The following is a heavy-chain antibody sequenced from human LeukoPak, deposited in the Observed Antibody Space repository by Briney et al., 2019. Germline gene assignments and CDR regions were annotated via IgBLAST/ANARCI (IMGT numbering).Heavy chain of an antibody. CDR1: GYTFTGYY. Sequence: SVKVSCKTSGYTFTGYYIHWVRQAPGQGLEWMGGIIPIFGTANYAQKFQGRVTITADESASTAYMELSSLRSEDTAVYYCARDRGIRLRSSPHYYYYMDVWGKGTTVTVSS. D-gene: IGHD4-17*01. CDR2: IIPIFGTA. CDR3: ARDRGIRLRSSPHYYYYMDV. J-gene: IGHJ6*03. V-gene: IGHV1-69*13.